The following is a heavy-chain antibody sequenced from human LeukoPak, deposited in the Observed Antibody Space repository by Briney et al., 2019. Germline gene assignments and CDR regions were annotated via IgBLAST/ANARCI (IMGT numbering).Heavy chain of an antibody. J-gene: IGHJ5*02. Sequence: GGSLRLSCAASGFTVSSNYMSWVRQAPGKGLEWVSVIYSGGSTYYADSVKGRFTISRDNSKNTLYLQMNSLRAEDTAVYYCARGRGGTTMVRGGINVLNWFDPWGQGTLVTVSS. V-gene: IGHV3-66*01. D-gene: IGHD3-10*01. CDR1: GFTVSSNY. CDR2: IYSGGST. CDR3: ARGRGGTTMVRGGINVLNWFDP.